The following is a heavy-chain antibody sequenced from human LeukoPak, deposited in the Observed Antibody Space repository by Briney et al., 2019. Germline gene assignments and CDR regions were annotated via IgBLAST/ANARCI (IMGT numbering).Heavy chain of an antibody. CDR3: SRQVLSVHDY. CDR1: GFTFSDSH. Sequence: GGSLRLSCAASGFTFSDSHMHWVCQASGKGLEWVGHIRSKANNYATAYGASVTGRFTISRDDSKNTAYLQMDSLKTEDTAVYYCSRQVLSVHDYWGQGILVTVSS. D-gene: IGHD3-10*02. J-gene: IGHJ4*02. V-gene: IGHV3-73*01. CDR2: IRSKANNYAT.